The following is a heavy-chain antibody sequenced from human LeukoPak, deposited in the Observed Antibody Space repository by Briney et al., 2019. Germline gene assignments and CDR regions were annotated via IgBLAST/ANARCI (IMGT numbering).Heavy chain of an antibody. CDR1: GYSFTNYW. Sequence: GESLKISCNGSGYSFTNYWIGWVRQMPGKGLEWMGIIYPGDSDTKYRPSFQGQVTISADKSITTAYLQWSSLKASDTAMYYCARYSGSYSKSFDSWGKGTLLTVSS. CDR2: IYPGDSDT. D-gene: IGHD1-26*01. J-gene: IGHJ4*02. V-gene: IGHV5-51*01. CDR3: ARYSGSYSKSFDS.